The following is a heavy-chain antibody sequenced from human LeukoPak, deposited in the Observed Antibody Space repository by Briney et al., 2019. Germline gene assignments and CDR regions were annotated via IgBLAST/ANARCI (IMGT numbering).Heavy chain of an antibody. CDR2: IYYRGST. D-gene: IGHD3-10*01. CDR3: ASTLLGSGSYYFDY. V-gene: IGHV4-59*01. J-gene: IGHJ4*02. Sequence: PSETLSLTCTVSGGSISSYYWSWIRQPPGKGLEWIGYIYYRGSTNYNPSLKSRVTISVDTSKNQFSLKLSSVTAADTAVYYCASTLLGSGSYYFDYWGQGTLVTVSS. CDR1: GGSISSYY.